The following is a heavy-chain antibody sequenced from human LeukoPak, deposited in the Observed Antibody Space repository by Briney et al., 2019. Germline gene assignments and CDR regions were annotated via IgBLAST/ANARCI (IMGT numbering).Heavy chain of an antibody. CDR3: ARDYTS. V-gene: IGHV4-34*01. D-gene: IGHD4-11*01. CDR1: GGSFSSYY. Sequence: SETLSLTCAVYGGSFSSYYWSWIRHPPGKGLEWIGEITYSGSTNYNSSLKSRVTISVDTSKNQFSLKLNSVTAADTAVYYCARDYTSWGQGTMVTVSS. CDR2: ITYSGST. J-gene: IGHJ3*01.